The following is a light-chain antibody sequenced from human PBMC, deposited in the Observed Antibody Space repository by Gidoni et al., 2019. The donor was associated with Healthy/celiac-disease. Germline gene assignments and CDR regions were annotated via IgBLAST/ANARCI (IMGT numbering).Light chain of an antibody. CDR3: MQALQTPGT. J-gene: IGKJ3*01. Sequence: DTVMTQSPLSLPVTPGEPASISCRSSQSLLHSNGYNYLDWYLQKPGQSPQLLIYLGSNRASGVPDRFSGSGSGTDFTLKISRVEAEDVGVYYCMQALQTPGTFGPXTKVDIK. CDR1: QSLLHSNGYNY. V-gene: IGKV2-28*01. CDR2: LGS.